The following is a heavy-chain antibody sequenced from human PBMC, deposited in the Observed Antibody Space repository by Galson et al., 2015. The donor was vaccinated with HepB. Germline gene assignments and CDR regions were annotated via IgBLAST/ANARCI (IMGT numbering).Heavy chain of an antibody. J-gene: IGHJ4*02. D-gene: IGHD1-14*01. CDR3: AKTGANLGLVGSRIDD. V-gene: IGHV5-51*01. CDR2: VYPADSDT. Sequence: SGAEVKKPGESLKISCQASGYSFRDSWIAWVRQMPGKGLEWMGIVYPADSDTRYSPSFQGQVTISADKSINTAYLQWSRLQASDTAMYYCAKTGANLGLVGSRIDDWGQGTLVTVSS. CDR1: GYSFRDSW.